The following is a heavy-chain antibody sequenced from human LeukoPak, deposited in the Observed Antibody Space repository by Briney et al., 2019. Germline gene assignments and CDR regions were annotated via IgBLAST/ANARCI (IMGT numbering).Heavy chain of an antibody. D-gene: IGHD3-16*01. CDR3: ARGGGLDV. CDR1: GFTFSSYC. Sequence: PGGSLRLSCAASGFTFSSYCMNWARQAPGKGREWVASINHNGNVNYYVDSVKGRFTISRDNAKNSLYLQMSNLRAKDTAVYFCARGGGLDVWGQGATVTVSS. V-gene: IGHV3-7*03. J-gene: IGHJ6*02. CDR2: INHNGNVN.